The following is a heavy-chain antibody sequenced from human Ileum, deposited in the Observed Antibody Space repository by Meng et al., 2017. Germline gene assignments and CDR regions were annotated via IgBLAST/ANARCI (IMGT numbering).Heavy chain of an antibody. D-gene: IGHD3-9*01. CDR1: GYTFTRYA. CDR2: INTGNGDA. V-gene: IGHV1-3*04. CDR3: ARGHQNYDILTGSY. J-gene: IGHJ4*02. Sequence: QVQLLQSGAAVKKPGASVKVSCKASGYTFTRYAMHWVRQAPGQRLEWMGWINTGNGDAKYSQRFQGRVTITRDTSASTVYMELSSLRSEDTTVYYCARGHQNYDILTGSYWGQGTLVTVSS.